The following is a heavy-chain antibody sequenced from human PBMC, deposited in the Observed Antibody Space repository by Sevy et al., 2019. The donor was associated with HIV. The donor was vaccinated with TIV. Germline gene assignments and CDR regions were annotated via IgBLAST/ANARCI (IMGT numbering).Heavy chain of an antibody. CDR3: ARDYRAGDNWFDP. D-gene: IGHD3-16*02. J-gene: IGHJ5*02. Sequence: GGSLRLSCAASGFTFSSYSMNWVRQAPGKGLEWVSSISSSSSYIYYADSVKGRFTISRDNAKNSLYLQMNSLRADDTAVYYCARDYRAGDNWFDPWGQGTLVTVSS. V-gene: IGHV3-21*01. CDR2: ISSSSSYI. CDR1: GFTFSSYS.